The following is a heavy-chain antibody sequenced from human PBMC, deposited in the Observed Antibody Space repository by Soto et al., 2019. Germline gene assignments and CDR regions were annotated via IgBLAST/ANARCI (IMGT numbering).Heavy chain of an antibody. CDR3: ARGVDYGDYGSYYYMDV. V-gene: IGHV1-8*01. J-gene: IGHJ6*03. CDR2: MNPNSGNT. Sequence: ASVKVSCKASGYTFTSYDINWVRQATGQGLEWMGWMNPNSGNTGYAQKFQGRVTMTRNTSISTAYMELSSLRSEDTAVYYCARGVDYGDYGSYYYMDVWGQGTTVTVSS. D-gene: IGHD4-17*01. CDR1: GYTFTSYD.